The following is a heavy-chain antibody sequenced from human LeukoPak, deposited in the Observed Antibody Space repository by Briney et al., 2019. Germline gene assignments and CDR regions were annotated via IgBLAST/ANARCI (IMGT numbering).Heavy chain of an antibody. CDR1: GFNFRSFA. D-gene: IGHD6-13*01. V-gene: IGHV3-23*01. J-gene: IGHJ6*02. CDR2: ISGGGEDT. CDR3: ARTIAQYTNTWLYYYYGLDV. Sequence: PGGSLRLSCTASGFNFRSFAMSWVRQAPGQGLEWVSSISGGGEDTYYADSVKGRFTISRDNSETTLYLQMNSLGADDTALYYCARTIAQYTNTWLYYYYGLDVWGQGTTVTVSS.